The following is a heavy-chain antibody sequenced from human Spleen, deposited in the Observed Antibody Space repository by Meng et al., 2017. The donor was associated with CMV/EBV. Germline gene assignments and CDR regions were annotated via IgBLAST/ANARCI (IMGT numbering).Heavy chain of an antibody. D-gene: IGHD3-16*01. CDR2: NKSNVKGGKK. V-gene: IGHV3-15*07. J-gene: IGHJ5*02. CDR1: FKNGW. Sequence: FKNGWKTWGSQATRKGLEWIGRNKSNVKGGKKEDAGTLKGRINISRDESKNTLYLQINSLKTEETGVYYCVKDPPLTGGRWFDPWGQGTLVTVSS. CDR3: VKDPPLTGGRWFDP.